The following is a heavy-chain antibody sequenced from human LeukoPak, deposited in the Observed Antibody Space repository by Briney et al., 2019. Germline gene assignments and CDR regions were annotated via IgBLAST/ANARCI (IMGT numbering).Heavy chain of an antibody. CDR2: INHSGST. CDR1: GGAFSGYY. D-gene: IGHD2-2*01. Sequence: SSETLSLTCAVYGGAFSGYYWSWIRQPPGKGLEWIGEINHSGSTNYNPSLKSRVTISVDTSKNQFSLKLSSVTAADTAAYYCARLGPRYCSSTSCPNWFDPWGQGTLVTVSS. J-gene: IGHJ5*02. CDR3: ARLGPRYCSSTSCPNWFDP. V-gene: IGHV4-34*01.